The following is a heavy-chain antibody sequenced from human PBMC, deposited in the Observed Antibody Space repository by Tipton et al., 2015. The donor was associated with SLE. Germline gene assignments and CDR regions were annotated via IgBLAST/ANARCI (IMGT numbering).Heavy chain of an antibody. CDR1: GGSISSYY. Sequence: TLSLTCAVSGGSISSYYWSWIRQPPGKGLEWIGYIYYSGSTNYNPSLKSRVTISVDTSKNQFSLKLSSVTAADTAVYYCARGRYLFDYWGQGTLVTVSS. CDR2: IYYSGST. D-gene: IGHD1-14*01. V-gene: IGHV4-59*12. J-gene: IGHJ4*02. CDR3: ARGRYLFDY.